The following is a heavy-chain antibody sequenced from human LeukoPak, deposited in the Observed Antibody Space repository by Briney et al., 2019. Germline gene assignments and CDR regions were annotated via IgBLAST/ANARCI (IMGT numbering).Heavy chain of an antibody. CDR2: FDPEDGET. CDR3: ATDPPYYDYVC. Sequence: ASVKVSCKVSEYTRTELSMHWVRQAPGKGLEWMGGFDPEDGETIYAQKFQGRVTMTEDTSTDTAYMELSSLRSEDTAVYYCATDPPYYDYVCWGQGTLVTVSS. V-gene: IGHV1-24*01. D-gene: IGHD3-16*01. CDR1: EYTRTELS. J-gene: IGHJ4*02.